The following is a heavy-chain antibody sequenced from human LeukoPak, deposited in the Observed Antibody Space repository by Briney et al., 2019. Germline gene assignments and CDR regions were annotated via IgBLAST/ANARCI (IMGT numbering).Heavy chain of an antibody. CDR2: IYTSGNT. J-gene: IGHJ6*03. CDR3: ARVLVGASYYYYCMDV. D-gene: IGHD1-26*01. CDR1: GGSISSYY. Sequence: SETLSLTCTVSGGSISSYYWSWIRQPAGKGLEWIGRIYTSGNTNYNPSLKSRVITSVGKSKNQFSLKLSSVTAADTAVYYCARVLVGASYYYYCMDVWGKGTTVTVSS. V-gene: IGHV4-4*07.